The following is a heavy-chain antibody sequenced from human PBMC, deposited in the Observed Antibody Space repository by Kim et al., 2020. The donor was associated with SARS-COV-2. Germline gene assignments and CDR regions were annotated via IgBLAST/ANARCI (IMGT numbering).Heavy chain of an antibody. CDR1: GYTFTSYG. V-gene: IGHV1-18*04. J-gene: IGHJ6*02. D-gene: IGHD6-19*01. CDR2: ISAYNGNT. CDR3: ARDKPVAVAGREDYYYYYYGMDV. Sequence: ASVKVSCKASGYTFTSYGISWVRQAPGQGLEWMGWISAYNGNTNYAQKLQGRVTKTTDTSTSTAYMELRSLRSDDTAVYYCARDKPVAVAGREDYYYYYYGMDVWGQGTTVTVSS.